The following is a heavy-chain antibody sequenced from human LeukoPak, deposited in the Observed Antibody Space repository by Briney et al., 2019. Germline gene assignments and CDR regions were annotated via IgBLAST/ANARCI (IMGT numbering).Heavy chain of an antibody. Sequence: ASVKVSCKASGYTFTNYYMHWVRQAPGQGLEWMGWMNPNSGNTGYAQKFQGRVTITRNTSISTAYMELSSLRSEDTAVYYCARGAFYYYDSSGYTYYFDYWGQGTLVTVSS. V-gene: IGHV1-8*03. D-gene: IGHD3-22*01. CDR1: GYTFTNYY. J-gene: IGHJ4*02. CDR2: MNPNSGNT. CDR3: ARGAFYYYDSSGYTYYFDY.